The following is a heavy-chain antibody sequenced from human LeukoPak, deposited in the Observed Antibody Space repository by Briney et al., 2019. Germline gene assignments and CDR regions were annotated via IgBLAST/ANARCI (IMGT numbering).Heavy chain of an antibody. Sequence: GSLRLSCAASGFTFSSYTMNWVRQAPGKGLEWVSSITSSSDYMYYADSVKGRFTISRDNAKNSLYLQMDSLRAEDTAVYYCARDWGYCSSTSCFYYGMDVWGQGTTVTVSS. CDR1: GFTFSSYT. D-gene: IGHD2-2*01. J-gene: IGHJ6*02. V-gene: IGHV3-21*01. CDR2: ITSSSDYM. CDR3: ARDWGYCSSTSCFYYGMDV.